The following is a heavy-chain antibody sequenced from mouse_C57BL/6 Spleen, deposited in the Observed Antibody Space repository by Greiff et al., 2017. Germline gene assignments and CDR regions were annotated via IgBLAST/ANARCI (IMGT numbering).Heavy chain of an antibody. J-gene: IGHJ3*01. CDR2: INPGSGGT. Sequence: VQLQQSGAELVRPGTSVKVSCKASGYAFTNYLIEWVKQRPGQGLEWIGVINPGSGGTNYNEKFKGKATLTADKSSSTAYMQLSSLTSEDSAVYFCTYEYDEGFAYWGQGTLVTVSA. CDR1: GYAFTNYL. D-gene: IGHD2-4*01. V-gene: IGHV1-54*01. CDR3: TYEYDEGFAY.